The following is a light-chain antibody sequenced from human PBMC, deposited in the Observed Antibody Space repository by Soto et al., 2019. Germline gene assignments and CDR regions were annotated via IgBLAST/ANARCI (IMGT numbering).Light chain of an antibody. CDR1: SSDVGTYDR. CDR3: SSFTSDTTRV. Sequence: QAVVTQPPSVSGSPGQSVAISCTGTSSDVGTYDRVSWYQQPPGTAPKLIIYEVSDRPSGVPDRFSGSKSGNTASLTISGLQAEDEADYYCSSFTSDTTRVFGGGTKVTVL. J-gene: IGLJ2*01. CDR2: EVS. V-gene: IGLV2-18*02.